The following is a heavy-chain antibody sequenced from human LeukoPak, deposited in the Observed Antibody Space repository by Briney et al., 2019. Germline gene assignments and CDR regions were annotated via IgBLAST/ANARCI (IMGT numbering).Heavy chain of an antibody. Sequence: ASVKVSCKASGGTFSSYAISWVRQAPGQGLEWMGGIIPIFGTANYAQKFQGRVTITADGSTSTAYMELSSLRSEDTAVYYCASLVSSAAGAFDIWGQGTMVTVSS. D-gene: IGHD6-13*01. CDR1: GGTFSSYA. CDR3: ASLVSSAAGAFDI. V-gene: IGHV1-69*01. CDR2: IIPIFGTA. J-gene: IGHJ3*02.